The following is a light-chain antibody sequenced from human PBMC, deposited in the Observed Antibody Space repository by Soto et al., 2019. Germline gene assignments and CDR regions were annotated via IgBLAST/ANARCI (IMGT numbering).Light chain of an antibody. Sequence: DIGLTQSPGTLYLSPGERATLSCRASQRVSSGYLAWYQQKPGQAPRLLIYDASNRATGIPARFSGSGSGTDFTLTISSLEPEDFAVYYCQQRNNWPPITFGQGTRLAIK. V-gene: IGKV3-11*01. CDR3: QQRNNWPPIT. CDR2: DAS. J-gene: IGKJ5*01. CDR1: QRVSSGY.